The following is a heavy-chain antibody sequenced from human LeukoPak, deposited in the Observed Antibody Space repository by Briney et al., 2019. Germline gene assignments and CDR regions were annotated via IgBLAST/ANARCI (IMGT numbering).Heavy chain of an antibody. J-gene: IGHJ4*02. CDR2: NSGTT. CDR3: ARVMGSGWTGFDY. Sequence: SETLSLTCTVSGGSIRSSYYYWRWIRQPPGKGLEWIGYNSGTTNYSPSLKSRVTISVDTSKNQFSLKLSSVTAADTAVYYCARVMGSGWTGFDYWGQGTLVTVSS. CDR1: GGSIRSSYYY. D-gene: IGHD6-19*01. V-gene: IGHV4-61*01.